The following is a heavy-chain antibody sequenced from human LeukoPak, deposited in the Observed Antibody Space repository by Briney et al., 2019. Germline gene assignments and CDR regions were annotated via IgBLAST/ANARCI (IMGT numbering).Heavy chain of an antibody. CDR3: ARDGSYGAFDI. V-gene: IGHV4-61*01. CDR2: IYYSGST. D-gene: IGHD1-26*01. CDR1: DYSISSTYY. Sequence: SETLSLTCTGSDYSISSTYYWSWIRQPPGKGLEWIGYIYYSGSTNYNPSLKSRVTTSVDTSKNQFSLKLSSVTAADTAVYYCARDGSYGAFDIWGQGTMVTVSS. J-gene: IGHJ3*02.